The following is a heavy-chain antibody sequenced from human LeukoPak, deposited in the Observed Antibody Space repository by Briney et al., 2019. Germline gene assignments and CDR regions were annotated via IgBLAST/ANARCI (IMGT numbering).Heavy chain of an antibody. CDR2: ISYVGSNK. Sequence: PGGSLRLPWAASGFTFRSYAMHWVRQAPAKGVEGVEVISYVGSNKDYADSVKGRFTISRDNSKNTLYLQMNSLRAEDTAVYYCARRGSGSYFQGAYVYYGMDVWGQGTTVTVSS. V-gene: IGHV3-30-3*01. CDR1: GFTFRSYA. D-gene: IGHD3-10*01. J-gene: IGHJ6*02. CDR3: ARRGSGSYFQGAYVYYGMDV.